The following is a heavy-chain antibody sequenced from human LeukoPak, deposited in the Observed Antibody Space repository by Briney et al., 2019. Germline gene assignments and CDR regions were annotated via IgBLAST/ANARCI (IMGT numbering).Heavy chain of an antibody. D-gene: IGHD3-22*01. CDR1: GGSISSYY. V-gene: IGHV4-4*07. J-gene: IGHJ4*02. CDR2: IYTSGST. CDR3: ARHGYFDSSGYYPLDY. Sequence: PSETLSLTCTVSGGSISSYYWSWIRQPAGKGLEWIGRIYTSGSTNYNPSLKSRVTMSVDTSKNQFSLKLSSVTAADTAVYYCARHGYFDSSGYYPLDYWGQGTLVTVSS.